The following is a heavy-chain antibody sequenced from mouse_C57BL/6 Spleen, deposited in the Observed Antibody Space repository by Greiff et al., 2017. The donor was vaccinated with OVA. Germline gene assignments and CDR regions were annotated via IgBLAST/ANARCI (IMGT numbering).Heavy chain of an antibody. CDR2: IYWDDDK. J-gene: IGHJ3*01. CDR3: ARRDGYGSSWFAY. D-gene: IGHD1-1*01. CDR1: GFSLSTSGMG. V-gene: IGHV8-12*01. Sequence: QVTLKESGPGILQSSQTLSLPCSFSGFSLSTSGMGVSWIRQPSGKGLEWLAHIYWDDDKRYNPSLKSRLTISKDTSRNQVFLKITSVDTADTATYYCARRDGYGSSWFAYWGQGTLVTVSA.